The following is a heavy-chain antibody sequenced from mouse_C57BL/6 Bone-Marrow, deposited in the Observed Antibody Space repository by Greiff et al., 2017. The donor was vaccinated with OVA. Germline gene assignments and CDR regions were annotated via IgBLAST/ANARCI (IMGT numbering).Heavy chain of an antibody. CDR3: ARQFRRHYYAMDY. D-gene: IGHD3-2*02. J-gene: IGHJ4*01. CDR2: IYPGSGST. CDR1: GYTFTSYW. V-gene: IGHV1-55*01. Sequence: VQLQQPGAELVKPGASVKMSCKASGYTFTSYWMTWVKQRPGQGLEWIGDIYPGSGSTNYNEKFKGKATLTVDTSSSTAYLQLSSLTSEDSAVYYGARQFRRHYYAMDYWGQGTSVTVSS.